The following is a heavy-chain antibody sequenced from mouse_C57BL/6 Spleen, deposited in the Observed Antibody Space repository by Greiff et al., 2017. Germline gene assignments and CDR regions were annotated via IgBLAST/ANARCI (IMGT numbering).Heavy chain of an antibody. V-gene: IGHV1-72*01. CDR3: ARSSNTDY. CDR2: IDPNSGGN. Sequence: QVQLQQPGAELVKPGASVKLSCKASGYNFTSYWMHWVKQRPGRGLEWLGRIDPNSGGNKYTEKFQSKAIMTVDQPSTPAYMQLSSLTSEDSAVYYCARSSNTDYWGTGTSVTVSS. J-gene: IGHJ4*01. D-gene: IGHD2-5*01. CDR1: GYNFTSYW.